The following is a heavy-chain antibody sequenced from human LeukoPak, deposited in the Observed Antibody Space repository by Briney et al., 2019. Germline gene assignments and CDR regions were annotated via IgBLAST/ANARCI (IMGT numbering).Heavy chain of an antibody. D-gene: IGHD2/OR15-2a*01. CDR2: IDPNSGGI. CDR3: ARADTANIPGRHY. Sequence: ASVTVSFTASGFTFTGYYMHWVRQTPGQGLEWMEWIDPNSGGINYAQRFQGRVTMTRDTSISTAYMELSRLTSDDTAVYYCARADTANIPGRHYWGQGTLVTVSS. CDR1: GFTFTGYY. V-gene: IGHV1-2*02. J-gene: IGHJ4*02.